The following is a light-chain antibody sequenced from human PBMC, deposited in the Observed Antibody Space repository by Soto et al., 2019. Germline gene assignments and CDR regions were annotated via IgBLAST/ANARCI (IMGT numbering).Light chain of an antibody. CDR1: QSISSW. Sequence: DIQMTQSPSTLSASVGDRVTITCRASQSISSWLAWYQQKPGKAPKLLIYDASSLESGVPSRFSGSGSGTEFTLTISSIQSEDFTTYYCQQYNSWPPYTFGQGTKVDIK. J-gene: IGKJ2*01. CDR2: DAS. CDR3: QQYNSWPPYT. V-gene: IGKV1-5*01.